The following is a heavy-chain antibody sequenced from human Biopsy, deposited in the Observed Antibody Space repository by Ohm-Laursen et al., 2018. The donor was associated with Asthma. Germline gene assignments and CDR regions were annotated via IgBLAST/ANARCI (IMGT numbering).Heavy chain of an antibody. J-gene: IGHJ6*02. CDR3: ARGYSGSDRIVYYHSGLEV. CDR2: LIPVLGTP. Sequence: ASVKVSCKASGDSFSNYAISWVRQAPGQGLEWMGGLIPVLGTPDHAQMFEGRVTITADESTSTAHMELSSLSSEDTAVYYCARGYSGSDRIVYYHSGLEVWGQGTTVTVSS. CDR1: GDSFSNYA. V-gene: IGHV1-69*13. D-gene: IGHD5-12*01.